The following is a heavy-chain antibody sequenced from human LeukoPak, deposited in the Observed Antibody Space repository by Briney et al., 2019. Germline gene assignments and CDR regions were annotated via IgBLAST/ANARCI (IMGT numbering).Heavy chain of an antibody. J-gene: IGHJ4*02. CDR2: IHYSGST. Sequence: SETLSLTCTVSGGSISSYYWSWIRQPPGKGLEWIGYIHYSGSTNYNASLESRVSISVDTSKNQFSLKLTSVTAADTAVYYCARQYSSSSHFDYWGQGALVTVSS. D-gene: IGHD6-6*01. CDR1: GGSISSYY. V-gene: IGHV4-59*01. CDR3: ARQYSSSSHFDY.